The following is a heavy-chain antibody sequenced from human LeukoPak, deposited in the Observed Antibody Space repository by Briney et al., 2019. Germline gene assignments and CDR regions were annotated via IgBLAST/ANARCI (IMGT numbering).Heavy chain of an antibody. Sequence: GGSLRLSCAASGFTFTDYSMTWIRQAPGMGLEWVSYISSGATTKSYADSVRGRFTISRDNAKNSLYLQMNSLRAEDTAVYYCARERGGFDSSGYYYYFDYWGQGTLVTVSS. CDR1: GFTFTDYS. D-gene: IGHD3-22*01. J-gene: IGHJ4*02. CDR2: ISSGATTK. CDR3: ARERGGFDSSGYYYYFDY. V-gene: IGHV3-11*04.